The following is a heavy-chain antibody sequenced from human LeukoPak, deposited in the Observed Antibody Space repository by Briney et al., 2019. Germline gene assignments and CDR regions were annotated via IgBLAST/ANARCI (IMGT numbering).Heavy chain of an antibody. J-gene: IGHJ4*02. Sequence: SETLSLTCAVYGGSFSGYYWSWIRQPPGKGLEWIGEINHSGSTNFNPSLKSRVTISVDTSKDQFSLKLSSVTAADTAVYYCARGRDYWGQGTLVTVSS. CDR1: GGSFSGYY. V-gene: IGHV4-34*01. CDR2: INHSGST. CDR3: ARGRDY.